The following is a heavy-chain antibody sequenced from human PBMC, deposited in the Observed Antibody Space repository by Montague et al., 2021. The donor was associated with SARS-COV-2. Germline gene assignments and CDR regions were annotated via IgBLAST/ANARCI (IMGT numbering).Heavy chain of an antibody. J-gene: IGHJ5*02. CDR2: IFHSGNT. D-gene: IGHD2/OR15-2a*01. V-gene: IGHV4-4*02. Sequence: SETLSLTCAVSGGSISSSNWWSWVRQHPGKGLEWIGEIFHSGNTNYNTSLKSRVTISIDKSKNQFSLKLRSVTAADTARYFCAGSNMARGQHWFDPWGQGSLVTVSS. CDR1: GGSISSSNW. CDR3: AGSNMARGQHWFDP.